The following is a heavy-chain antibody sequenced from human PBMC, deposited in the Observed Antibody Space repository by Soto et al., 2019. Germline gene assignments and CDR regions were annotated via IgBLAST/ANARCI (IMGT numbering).Heavy chain of an antibody. V-gene: IGHV1-18*01. Sequence: QVQLVQSGAEVKKPGASVKVSCKASGYTFTSYGIIWVRQAPGQGLEWMGWISAYNGNTNYAQKLQGRVTMTTDTSTSTAYMELRSLRSDDTAVYYCASSARLAGYYYYGMDVWGQGTTVTVSS. CDR1: GYTFTSYG. J-gene: IGHJ6*02. CDR3: ASSARLAGYYYYGMDV. D-gene: IGHD6-25*01. CDR2: ISAYNGNT.